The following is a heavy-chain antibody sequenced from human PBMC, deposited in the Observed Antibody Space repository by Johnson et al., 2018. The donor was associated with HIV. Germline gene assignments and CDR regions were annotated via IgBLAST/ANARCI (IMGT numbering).Heavy chain of an antibody. J-gene: IGHJ3*02. CDR2: LFSGGTT. V-gene: IGHV3-66*01. CDR1: GFTVSGNY. D-gene: IGHD5-24*01. Sequence: VQLVESGGGLVQPGGSLRLSCAASGFTVSGNYMTWVRQAPGKGLEWVSVLFSGGTTYYADSVKGRFTISRDNSKNTLYLQMNSLRVEDTAIYYCTRACRDGYTCDVYDIWVQGTLVTVSS. CDR3: TRACRDGYTCDVYDI.